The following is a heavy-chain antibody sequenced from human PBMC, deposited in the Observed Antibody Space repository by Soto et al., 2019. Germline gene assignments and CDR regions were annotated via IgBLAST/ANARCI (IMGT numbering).Heavy chain of an antibody. CDR1: GFTFGGSW. CDR2: IKEDGSEK. V-gene: IGHV3-7*04. D-gene: IGHD6-19*01. CDR3: GGGCGWPLAY. Sequence: GGSLRLSCAASGFTFGGSWITWVRYAPGKGLGWVANIKEDGSEKYYVDSVKGRLTVSRDNARNSLYLQMNSLRVEDTAVYFFGGGCGWPLAYWGRGTLVTVSS. J-gene: IGHJ4*02.